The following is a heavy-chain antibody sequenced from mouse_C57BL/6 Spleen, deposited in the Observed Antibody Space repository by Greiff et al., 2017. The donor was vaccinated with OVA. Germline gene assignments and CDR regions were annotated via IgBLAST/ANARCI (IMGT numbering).Heavy chain of an antibody. CDR1: GYTFTSYW. J-gene: IGHJ3*01. CDR2: IDPSDSYT. V-gene: IGHV1-69*01. Sequence: QVQLQQPGAELVMPGASVKLSCKASGYTFTSYWMHWVKQRPGQGLEWIGEIDPSDSYTNYNQKFKGKSTLTVDKSSSTAYMQLSSLTSEDSAVYYCARRGRAWFAYWGQGTLVTVSA. CDR3: ARRGRAWFAY.